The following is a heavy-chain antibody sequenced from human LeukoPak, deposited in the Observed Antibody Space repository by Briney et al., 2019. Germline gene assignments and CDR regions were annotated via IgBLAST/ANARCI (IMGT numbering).Heavy chain of an antibody. V-gene: IGHV3-20*04. CDR2: INWNGGST. J-gene: IGHJ3*02. Sequence: GGSLRLSCAASGFTFDDYGMSWVRQAPGKGLKWVSGINWNGGSTGYADSVKGRFTISRYNAKNSLYLQMNSLRAEDTALYYCARPQGYSSKWELSQGAFDIWGQGTMVTVSS. CDR3: ARPQGYSSKWELSQGAFDI. CDR1: GFTFDDYG. D-gene: IGHD6-19*01.